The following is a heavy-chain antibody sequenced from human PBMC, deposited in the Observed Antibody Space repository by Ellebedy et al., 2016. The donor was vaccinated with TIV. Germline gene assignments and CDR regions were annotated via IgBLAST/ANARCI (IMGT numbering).Heavy chain of an antibody. CDR3: ARISEGSGSSARHFDL. CDR2: ISGSGESA. J-gene: IGHJ2*01. Sequence: GGSLRLSCAASTFTFSTYAMSWVRQAPGKGLEWVSSISGSGESAYYADSVKGRFTISRDNSKNTLYLQMESLRVEDTAVYYCARISEGSGSSARHFDLWGRGTLVTVSS. V-gene: IGHV3-23*01. CDR1: TFTFSTYA. D-gene: IGHD1-26*01.